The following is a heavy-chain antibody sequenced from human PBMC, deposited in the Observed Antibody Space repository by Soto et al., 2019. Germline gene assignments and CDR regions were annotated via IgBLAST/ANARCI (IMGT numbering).Heavy chain of an antibody. CDR1: GGSISSYY. D-gene: IGHD3-10*01. V-gene: IGHV4-59*01. J-gene: IGHJ4*02. CDR2: LYYSGST. Sequence: SETLSLTCTVSGGSISSYYWSWIRQPPGKGLEWIGYLYYSGSTNYNPSLKSRVTISVDTSKNQFSLKLSSVTAADTAVYYCARFAFTWVRGAPGPQFAYGGQGPLVTVSS. CDR3: ARFAFTWVRGAPGPQFAY.